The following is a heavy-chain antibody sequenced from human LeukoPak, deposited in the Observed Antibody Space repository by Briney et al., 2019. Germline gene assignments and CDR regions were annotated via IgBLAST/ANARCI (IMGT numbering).Heavy chain of an antibody. D-gene: IGHD3-9*01. J-gene: IGHJ6*02. CDR1: GFTFSSCA. CDR2: ISYDGSNK. V-gene: IGHV3-30-3*01. Sequence: PGRSLRLSCAASGFTFSSCAMHWVRQAPGKGLEWVAVISYDGSNKYYADSVKGRFTISRDNSKNTLYLQMNSLRAEDTAVYYCARLYYDILTGSDGYGMDVWGQGTTVTVSS. CDR3: ARLYYDILTGSDGYGMDV.